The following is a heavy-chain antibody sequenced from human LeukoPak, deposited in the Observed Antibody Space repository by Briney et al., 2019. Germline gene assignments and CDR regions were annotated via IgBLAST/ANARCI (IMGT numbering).Heavy chain of an antibody. J-gene: IGHJ6*02. Sequence: ASVKVSCKASGYTFTGYYMHWVRQAPGRGLEWMGWINPNSGGTNCAQKFQGRVTMTRDTSISTAYMELSRLRSDDTAVYYCARDLEYYYDSSGTSWGMDVWGQGTTVTVSS. CDR3: ARDLEYYYDSSGTSWGMDV. V-gene: IGHV1-2*02. D-gene: IGHD3-22*01. CDR1: GYTFTGYY. CDR2: INPNSGGT.